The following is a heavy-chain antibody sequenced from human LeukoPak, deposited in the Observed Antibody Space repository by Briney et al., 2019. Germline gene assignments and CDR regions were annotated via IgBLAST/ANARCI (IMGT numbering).Heavy chain of an antibody. CDR1: GGTLSRYA. CDR2: IIASFGTA. V-gene: IGHV1-69*13. D-gene: IGHD4-17*01. CDR3: ARGRDYGDPGFDY. Sequence: SVKVSCKASGGTLSRYAISWVRQAPGQGLEWMGGIIASFGTANYAQKFQGRVTISADESTSTAYMELSSLRSEDTAVYYCARGRDYGDPGFDYWGQGTLVTVSS. J-gene: IGHJ4*02.